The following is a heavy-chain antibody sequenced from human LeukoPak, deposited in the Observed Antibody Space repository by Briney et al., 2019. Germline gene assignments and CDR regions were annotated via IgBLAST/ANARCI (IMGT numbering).Heavy chain of an antibody. V-gene: IGHV1-46*01. Sequence: ASVKVSCKASGYTFTTYYIHWVRQAPGQGLEWMGVINPSGGSTSFAQKFQARLTMTRDTPTSTVYMELSGLRSEDTAVYYCARTLFLRYGEDGMDVWGQGTTVTVSS. CDR3: ARTLFLRYGEDGMDV. CDR2: INPSGGST. CDR1: GYTFTTYY. J-gene: IGHJ6*02. D-gene: IGHD4-17*01.